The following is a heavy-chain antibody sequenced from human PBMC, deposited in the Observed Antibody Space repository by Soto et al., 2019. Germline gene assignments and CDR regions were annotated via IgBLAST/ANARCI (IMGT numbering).Heavy chain of an antibody. Sequence: QVQLVQSGAEVKKPGSSVKVSCKASGGTFNSYAISWVRQAPGQGLEWMGGIIPIFGTAKYAQKIQGRVTITADDSTNTGYLELTNLTSEDTAVYFCTRVGYTSGPTVDYWGQGTVVIVSS. J-gene: IGHJ4*02. CDR1: GGTFNSYA. D-gene: IGHD5-12*01. CDR2: IIPIFGTA. V-gene: IGHV1-69*01. CDR3: TRVGYTSGPTVDY.